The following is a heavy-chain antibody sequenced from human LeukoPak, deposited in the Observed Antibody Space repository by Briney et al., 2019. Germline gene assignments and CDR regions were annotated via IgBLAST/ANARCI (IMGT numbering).Heavy chain of an antibody. Sequence: QPGRSLRLSCTASGFTFGDYAMSWVRQAPGKGLEWVGFIRSKAYGGTTEYAASVKGRFTISRDDSKSIAYLQMNSLKTEDTAVYYCTRDRAYYYDSSGLEYWGQGTLVTVSS. CDR1: GFTFGDYA. D-gene: IGHD3-22*01. J-gene: IGHJ4*02. CDR2: IRSKAYGGTT. V-gene: IGHV3-49*04. CDR3: TRDRAYYYDSSGLEY.